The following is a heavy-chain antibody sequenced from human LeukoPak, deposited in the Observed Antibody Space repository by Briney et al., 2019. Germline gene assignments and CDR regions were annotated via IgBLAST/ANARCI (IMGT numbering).Heavy chain of an antibody. CDR3: ARDGYSSGWYI. CDR2: ISSSSSTI. CDR1: GFSFSTYA. V-gene: IGHV3-48*04. J-gene: IGHJ3*02. Sequence: GGSLRLSCAASGFSFSTYALNWVRQAPGKGLEWVSYISSSSSTIYYADSVKGRFTISRDNAKNSLYLQMNSLRAEDTAVYYCARDGYSSGWYIWGQGTMVTVSS. D-gene: IGHD6-19*01.